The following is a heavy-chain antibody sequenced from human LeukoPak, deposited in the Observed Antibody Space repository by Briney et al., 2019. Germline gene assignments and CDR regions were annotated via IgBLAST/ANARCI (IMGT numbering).Heavy chain of an antibody. CDR1: GGPIITYY. V-gene: IGHV4-59*08. CDR2: IHYSGST. CDR3: ARSLYGSGSYYNWFDP. J-gene: IGHJ5*02. Sequence: SETLSLTCTVSGGPIITYYWSWIRQPPGKGLEWIGYIHYSGSTNYNPSLKSRVTISVDTSKSQFSLKLSSVTAADTAVYYCARSLYGSGSYYNWFDPWGQGTLVTVSS. D-gene: IGHD3-10*01.